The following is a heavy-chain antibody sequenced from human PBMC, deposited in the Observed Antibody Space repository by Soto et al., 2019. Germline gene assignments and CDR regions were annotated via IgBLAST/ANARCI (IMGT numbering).Heavy chain of an antibody. Sequence: EVQLVESGGGLVKPGGSLRLSCAASGFTFRSYSMNWVRQAPGKGLEWVSCISSGGVYIYYADSVKGRFTISRDNGKKSVDLRMNSPRAADTDVYYCARELVEATGRVDYWGHGTLVTASS. J-gene: IGHJ4*01. V-gene: IGHV3-21*01. D-gene: IGHD1-26*01. CDR1: GFTFRSYS. CDR2: ISSGGVYI. CDR3: ARELVEATGRVDY.